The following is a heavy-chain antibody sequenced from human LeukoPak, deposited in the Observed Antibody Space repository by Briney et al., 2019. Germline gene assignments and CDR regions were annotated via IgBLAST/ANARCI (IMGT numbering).Heavy chain of an antibody. Sequence: PSETLSLTCSVSGGSINGYHWSWIRQPPGKGLEWIGYIYYSGVTYYNPSLRSRVTISMDTSNNQFSLKLTSVTAADTAVYYCARHRAYYDSGPFDYWGQGSLVTVSS. V-gene: IGHV4-59*08. CDR1: GGSINGYH. CDR3: ARHRAYYDSGPFDY. D-gene: IGHD3-16*01. J-gene: IGHJ4*02. CDR2: IYYSGVT.